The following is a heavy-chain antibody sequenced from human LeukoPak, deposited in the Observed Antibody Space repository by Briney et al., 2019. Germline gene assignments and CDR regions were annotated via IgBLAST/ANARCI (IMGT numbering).Heavy chain of an antibody. CDR3: ARETADDAFDI. D-gene: IGHD1-14*01. CDR1: GFTFSTYR. V-gene: IGHV3-74*01. J-gene: IGHJ3*02. Sequence: PGGSLGLSCVGSGFTFSTYRMSWVRQAPGKGLVWVSRINSDGSTTSYADSVKGRFTISRDNAKNTVYLQMNSLRAEDTAVYNCARETADDAFDIWGQGTMVTVSS. CDR2: INSDGSTT.